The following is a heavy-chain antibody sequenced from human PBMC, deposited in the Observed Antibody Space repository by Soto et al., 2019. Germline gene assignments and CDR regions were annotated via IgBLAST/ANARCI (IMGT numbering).Heavy chain of an antibody. CDR2: ISATGGNI. V-gene: IGHV3-23*01. CDR1: GFTFSDYA. CDR3: AKGAGSLGYFDL. D-gene: IGHD3-16*01. Sequence: PGGSLRLSCVASGFTFSDYAMTWVRQAPGKGLEWVATISATGGNIEYTDSLKGRFTISRDNSKNTLYLQLTGLTSDTTAVHSSAKGAGSLGYFDLWGRGTLVTV. J-gene: IGHJ2*01.